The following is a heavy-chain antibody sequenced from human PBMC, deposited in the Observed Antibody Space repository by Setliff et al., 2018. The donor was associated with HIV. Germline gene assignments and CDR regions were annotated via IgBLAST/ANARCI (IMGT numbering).Heavy chain of an antibody. D-gene: IGHD6-6*01. V-gene: IGHV3-48*01. Sequence: PGGSLRLSCAASGFTFSNYNMNWVRQAPGKGLEWISFITSTGINIYYADSVKGRFTISRDNSKNTLYLQMNSLRVEDTAIYYCARAWAMQQLVPAYWGQGTLVTVSS. CDR1: GFTFSNYN. J-gene: IGHJ4*02. CDR3: ARAWAMQQLVPAY. CDR2: ITSTGINI.